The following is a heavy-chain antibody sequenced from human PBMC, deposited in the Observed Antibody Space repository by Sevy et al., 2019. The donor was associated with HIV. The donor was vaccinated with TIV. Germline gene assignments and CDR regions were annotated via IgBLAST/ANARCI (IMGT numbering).Heavy chain of an antibody. CDR3: TRGGNWNANYYYGMDV. V-gene: IGHV3-13*01. D-gene: IGHD1-1*01. CDR1: GFTFSSYD. J-gene: IGHJ6*02. Sequence: GGSLRLACAASGFTFSSYDMHWVRQATGKSLEWVSTLGTAGEKYYPGSVKGRFTISRENAKNSLYLQMNSLRAGDTAVYYCTRGGNWNANYYYGMDVWGQGTTVTVSS. CDR2: LGTAGEK.